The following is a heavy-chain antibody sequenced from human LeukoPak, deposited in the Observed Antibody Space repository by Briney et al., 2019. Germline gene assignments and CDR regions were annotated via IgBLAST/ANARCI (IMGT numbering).Heavy chain of an antibody. Sequence: GGSLRLSCAASGFTFSSYAMSWVRQAPGKGLEWVSAISGSGGSTYYADSVKGRFTISRDNSKNTLYLQMNSLRAEDTAVYYCAKERTPSDYYDSSGYYDYWGQGTLVTVSS. J-gene: IGHJ4*02. CDR3: AKERTPSDYYDSSGYYDY. V-gene: IGHV3-23*01. D-gene: IGHD3-22*01. CDR1: GFTFSSYA. CDR2: ISGSGGST.